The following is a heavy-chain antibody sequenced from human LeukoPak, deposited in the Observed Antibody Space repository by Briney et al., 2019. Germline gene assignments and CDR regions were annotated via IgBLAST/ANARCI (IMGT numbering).Heavy chain of an antibody. CDR1: GGSISSSSYY. Sequence: SETLSLTCTVSGGSISSSSYYWGWIRQPPGKGLEWIGSIYYSGSTYYNPSLKSRVTISVDTSKNQFSLKLSSVTAADTAVYYCARGGSQSYYYDSSGSPPDYWGQGTLVTVSS. J-gene: IGHJ4*02. CDR2: IYYSGST. CDR3: ARGGSQSYYYDSSGSPPDY. D-gene: IGHD3-22*01. V-gene: IGHV4-39*07.